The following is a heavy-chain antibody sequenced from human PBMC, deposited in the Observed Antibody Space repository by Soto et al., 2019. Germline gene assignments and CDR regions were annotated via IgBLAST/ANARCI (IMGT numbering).Heavy chain of an antibody. CDR3: ATGSRDESIAARPVYYYYYMDV. J-gene: IGHJ6*03. CDR2: FDPEDGET. V-gene: IGHV1-24*01. D-gene: IGHD6-6*01. Sequence: ASVKVSCKVSGYTLTELSMHWVRQAPGKGLEWMGGFDPEDGETIYAQKFQGRVTMTEDTSTDTAYMELSSLRSEDTAVYYCATGSRDESIAARPVYYYYYMDVWGKGTTVTAP. CDR1: GYTLTELS.